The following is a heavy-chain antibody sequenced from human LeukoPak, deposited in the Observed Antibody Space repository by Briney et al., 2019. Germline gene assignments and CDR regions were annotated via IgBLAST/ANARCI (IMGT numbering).Heavy chain of an antibody. CDR1: GFNVSRDY. CDR3: ARYHTALNY. D-gene: IGHD5-18*01. CDR2: IYRGGST. V-gene: IGHV3-53*01. Sequence: GGSLTLSCAVSGFNVSRDYMTWVRQAPGKGLEWDSVIYRGGSTYYSDYVKGRVNISRENSNKKLYLQMNNVRREDSAVYFCARYHTALNYWGQGTLVTASS. J-gene: IGHJ4*02.